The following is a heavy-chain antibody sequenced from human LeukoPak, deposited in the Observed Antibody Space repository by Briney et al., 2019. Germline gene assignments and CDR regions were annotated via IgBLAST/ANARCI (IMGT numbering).Heavy chain of an antibody. CDR2: ISYDGSNK. D-gene: IGHD3-22*01. Sequence: GRSLRLSCAASGFTFSSYAMHWVRQAPGKGLEWVAAISYDGSNKYYADSVKGRFTISRDNSKNTLYLQMNSLRAEDTAVYYCARDPGYYDSSGYLLDFDYWGQGTLVTVSS. J-gene: IGHJ4*02. V-gene: IGHV3-30-3*01. CDR3: ARDPGYYDSSGYLLDFDY. CDR1: GFTFSSYA.